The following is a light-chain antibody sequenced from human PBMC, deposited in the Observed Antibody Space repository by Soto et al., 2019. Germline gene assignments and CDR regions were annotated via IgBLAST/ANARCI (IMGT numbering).Light chain of an antibody. CDR3: NSYATGNTRV. CDR1: SSDIGDYDY. CDR2: EVS. J-gene: IGLJ1*01. Sequence: QSVLTQPASVSLSPGQSITMSCTGSSSDIGDYDYVSWYQQHPGKAPKVLISEVSNRPSGVSNRFSGSKSGNTASLTISGLQAEDEADYYCNSYATGNTRVFGTGTKVTVL. V-gene: IGLV2-14*01.